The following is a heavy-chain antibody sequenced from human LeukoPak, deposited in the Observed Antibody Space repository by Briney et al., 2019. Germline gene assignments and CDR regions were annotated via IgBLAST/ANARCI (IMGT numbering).Heavy chain of an antibody. J-gene: IGHJ4*02. CDR3: ARDNTVRTLGDYEDY. Sequence: SETLSLTCTVSGYSISSGYYWGWIRQPPGKGLEWIGSTYHSGSTYYNPSLKSRVTISVDTSKNQFSLKLSSVTAADTAVYYCARDNTVRTLGDYEDYWGQGTLVTVSS. CDR2: TYHSGST. CDR1: GYSISSGYY. D-gene: IGHD4-17*01. V-gene: IGHV4-38-2*02.